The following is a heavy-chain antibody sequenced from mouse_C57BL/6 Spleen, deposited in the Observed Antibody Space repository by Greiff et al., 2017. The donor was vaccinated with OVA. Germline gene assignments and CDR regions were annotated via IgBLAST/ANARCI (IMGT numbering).Heavy chain of an antibody. Sequence: QVQLKESGPGLVQPSQSLSITCTVSGFSLTSYGVHWVRQPPGKGLEWLGVIWSGGSTDYNAAFISRLSISQDNSKSQVFFKMNSLRADDTAIYYCAKGGYDGFAYWGQGTLVTVSA. D-gene: IGHD2-2*01. J-gene: IGHJ3*01. CDR2: IWSGGST. CDR1: GFSLTSYG. CDR3: AKGGYDGFAY. V-gene: IGHV2-4*01.